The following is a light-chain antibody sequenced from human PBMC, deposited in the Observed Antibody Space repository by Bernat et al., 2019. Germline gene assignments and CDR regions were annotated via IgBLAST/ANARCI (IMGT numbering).Light chain of an antibody. CDR2: DDS. Sequence: SYVLTQPPSVSVAPGKTARITCGGNNIGRKSVHWYQQKPGQALVLVVYDDSDRPSGIPERFSGSNSGSTATLTISRVEAGDEADYYCQVWDSSSDHWVFGGGTKLTVL. J-gene: IGLJ3*02. CDR1: NIGRKS. CDR3: QVWDSSSDHWV. V-gene: IGLV3-21*03.